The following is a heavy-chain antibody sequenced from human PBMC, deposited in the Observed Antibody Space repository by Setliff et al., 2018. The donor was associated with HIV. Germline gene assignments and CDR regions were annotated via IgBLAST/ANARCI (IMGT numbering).Heavy chain of an antibody. CDR1: GVTSGDYY. CDR2: IYSSGTK. CDR3: ARGFCSGGFCHPNFYHYMDV. D-gene: IGHD2-15*01. V-gene: IGHV4-31*03. J-gene: IGHJ6*03. Sequence: SETLSLTCTFSGVTSGDYYWTWIRQHPVKGLEWIGYIYSSGTKYYNPSLKSRHAISLDTSKNQFSLTLKSVTAADAAVYYCARGFCSGGFCHPNFYHYMDVWGKGTTVTVSS.